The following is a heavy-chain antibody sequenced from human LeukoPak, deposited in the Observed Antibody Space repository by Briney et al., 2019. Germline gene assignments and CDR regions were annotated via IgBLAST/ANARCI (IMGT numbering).Heavy chain of an antibody. J-gene: IGHJ6*02. CDR2: ISSTSDYI. CDR3: AKVLEPGLRYFDWLLPNYYYYGMDV. D-gene: IGHD3-9*01. CDR1: GFTFSSYS. Sequence: KPGGSLRLSCAASGFTFSSYSMNWVRQAPGKGLEWVSSISSTSDYIYYADSVKGRFTIYRDNAKNSLYLQMNSLRAEDTAVYYCAKVLEPGLRYFDWLLPNYYYYGMDVWGQGTTVTVSS. V-gene: IGHV3-21*01.